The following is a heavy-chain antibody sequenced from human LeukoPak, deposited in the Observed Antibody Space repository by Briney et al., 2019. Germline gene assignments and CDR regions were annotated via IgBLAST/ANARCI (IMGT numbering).Heavy chain of an antibody. D-gene: IGHD3-22*01. CDR3: AKDTEYYFDSSGCFDY. V-gene: IGHV3-30*02. CDR1: GFIFSTYG. CDR2: IRYDGTNE. Sequence: GGSLRLSCAASGFIFSTYGMHWVRQAPGKGLEWLTFIRYDGTNEYYADSVKGRFTISRDNSKNTLYLQMNSLRAEDTAVYYCAKDTEYYFDSSGCFDYWGQGTLVTVSS. J-gene: IGHJ4*02.